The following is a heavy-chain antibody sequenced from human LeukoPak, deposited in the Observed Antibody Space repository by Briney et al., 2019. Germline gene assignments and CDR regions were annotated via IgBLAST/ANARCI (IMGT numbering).Heavy chain of an antibody. CDR2: IYYTGNT. CDR3: ARGYCSGGSCYYFDY. J-gene: IGHJ4*02. CDR1: GGSVSSGSYY. Sequence: SETLSLTFTVSGGSVSSGSYYWNWIRQPPGKGLEWIAYIYYTGNTKYNPSLKGRVTISVDTSKNQFSLKLSSLTAADTAVYYCARGYCSGGSCYYFDYWGQGTLVSVSS. D-gene: IGHD2-15*01. V-gene: IGHV4-61*01.